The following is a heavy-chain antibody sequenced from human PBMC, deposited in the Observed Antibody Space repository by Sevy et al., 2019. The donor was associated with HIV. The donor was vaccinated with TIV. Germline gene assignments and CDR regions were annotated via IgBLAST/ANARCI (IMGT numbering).Heavy chain of an antibody. Sequence: GGSLRLSCAASGFTFSSYGMHWVRQPPGKGLEWVSTLSFGCGEINHADSVKGRFTISRDNSKNSLYLQMNNLRAEDTAVYYCAREGCTKPHDYWGQGTLVTVSS. CDR3: AREGCTKPHDY. D-gene: IGHD2-8*01. J-gene: IGHJ4*02. V-gene: IGHV3-23*01. CDR1: GFTFSSYG. CDR2: LSFGCGEI.